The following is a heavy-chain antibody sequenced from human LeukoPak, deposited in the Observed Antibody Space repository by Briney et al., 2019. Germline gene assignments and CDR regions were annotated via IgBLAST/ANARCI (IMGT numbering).Heavy chain of an antibody. CDR1: GFTFSSYG. CDR3: AKGSPWGPPHYYYYYGMDV. Sequence: QPGGSLRLSCAASGFTFSSYGMHWVRQAPGKGLEWVAVISYDGSNKYYADSVKGRFTISRDNSKNTLYLQMNSLRAEDTAVYYCAKGSPWGPPHYYYYYGMDVWGQGTTVTVSS. J-gene: IGHJ6*02. D-gene: IGHD3-16*01. V-gene: IGHV3-30*18. CDR2: ISYDGSNK.